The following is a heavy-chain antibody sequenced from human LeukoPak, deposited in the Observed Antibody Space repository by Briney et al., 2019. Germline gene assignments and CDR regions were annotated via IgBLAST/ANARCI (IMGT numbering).Heavy chain of an antibody. CDR3: ARGGGYSYNHYAMDV. D-gene: IGHD5-18*01. CDR1: GDSISSNNW. Sequence: NTSETLSLTCAVSGDSISSNNWWSWVRQPPGKGLEWIGEIYHGGGTNNNPSLKSRVTISLDKSKNRFSLRLDSVTAADTAVYYCARGGGYSYNHYAMDVWGQGTTVTVSS. CDR2: IYHGGGT. V-gene: IGHV4-4*02. J-gene: IGHJ6*02.